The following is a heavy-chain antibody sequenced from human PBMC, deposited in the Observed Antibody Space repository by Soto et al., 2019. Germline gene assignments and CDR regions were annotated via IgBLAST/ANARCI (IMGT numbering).Heavy chain of an antibody. Sequence: QVQLVQSGAEVKKPGASVKVSCKASGYTFTNYYMHWVRQAPGQGLEWMGVINPSGGSTDYEQKFQGRVTMTRDTSTTTVYMELGSLRFEDTAVYYCARDLHCGGDCYSTHETNWFDPWGQGTLVTVSS. CDR3: ARDLHCGGDCYSTHETNWFDP. CDR1: GYTFTNYY. CDR2: INPSGGST. J-gene: IGHJ5*02. D-gene: IGHD2-21*02. V-gene: IGHV1-46*01.